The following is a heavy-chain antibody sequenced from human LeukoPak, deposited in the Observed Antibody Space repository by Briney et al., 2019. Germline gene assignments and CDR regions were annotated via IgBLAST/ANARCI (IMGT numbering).Heavy chain of an antibody. CDR1: GFIFDDYA. CDR2: ISWNSGYI. J-gene: IGHJ4*02. CDR3: AKDRSCSSTSCYTGFDY. V-gene: IGHV3-9*01. Sequence: SLRLSCAASGFIFDDYAMYWVRQAPGKGLEWVSGISWNSGYIGYADSVKGRFSISRDNAKNSVYLQMSSLRPEDAALYYCAKDRSCSSTSCYTGFDYWGQGTQVTVSS. D-gene: IGHD2-2*02.